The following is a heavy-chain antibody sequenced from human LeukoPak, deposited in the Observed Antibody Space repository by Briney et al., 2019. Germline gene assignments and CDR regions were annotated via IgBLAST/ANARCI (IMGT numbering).Heavy chain of an antibody. D-gene: IGHD5-18*01. V-gene: IGHV5-51*01. Sequence: GSALKISWKASGYSFTSYWIGWGRQMPGKGLELMGVIYPGDSDTRYSPSFQGQVTISADKSINTAYLQWSSLKASDTAIYYCARRGEAMDPFDYWGQGTLVTVSS. CDR2: IYPGDSDT. CDR3: ARRGEAMDPFDY. CDR1: GYSFTSYW. J-gene: IGHJ4*02.